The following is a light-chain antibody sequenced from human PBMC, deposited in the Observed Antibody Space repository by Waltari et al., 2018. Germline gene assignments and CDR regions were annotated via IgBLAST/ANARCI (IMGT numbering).Light chain of an antibody. CDR1: QSISRY. J-gene: IGKJ1*01. V-gene: IGKV3-20*01. Sequence: EIMLTQSPGTLSLSPGKRATLSCRASQSISRYLAWYQHKPGQAPRLHIYDASSRATGIPDRFSGSGSGTDFSLTISRLEPEDFAVYYCQKYGSLPATFGQGTKVEIK. CDR2: DAS. CDR3: QKYGSLPAT.